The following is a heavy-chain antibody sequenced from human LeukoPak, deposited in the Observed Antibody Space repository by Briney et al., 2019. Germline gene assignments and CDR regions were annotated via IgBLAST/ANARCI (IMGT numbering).Heavy chain of an antibody. CDR1: GGSISSSNYY. V-gene: IGHV4-30-4*08. J-gene: IGHJ4*02. D-gene: IGHD1-26*01. CDR3: ARAGGVGASAADY. Sequence: SETLSLTCTVSGGSISSSNYYWGWIRQPPGKGLEWIGYIYYSGSTYYNPSLKSRVTISVDTSKNQFSLKLSSVTAADTAVYYCARAGGVGASAADYWGQGTLVTVSS. CDR2: IYYSGST.